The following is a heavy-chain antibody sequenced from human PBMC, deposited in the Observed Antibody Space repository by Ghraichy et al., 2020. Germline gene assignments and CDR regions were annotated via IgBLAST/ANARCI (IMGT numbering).Heavy chain of an antibody. D-gene: IGHD3-10*01. CDR2: IRFDGAHK. V-gene: IGHV3-30*02. CDR1: GFTFSSFG. Sequence: GGSLRLSCEASGFTFSSFGMHWVRQAPGKGLEWVAFIRFDGAHKFYSDSLEGRFTISRDNSKKTVDLQMRSLRVDDTALYFCARSPVGFGELSLDFWGQGTLVTVSS. CDR3: ARSPVGFGELSLDF. J-gene: IGHJ4*02.